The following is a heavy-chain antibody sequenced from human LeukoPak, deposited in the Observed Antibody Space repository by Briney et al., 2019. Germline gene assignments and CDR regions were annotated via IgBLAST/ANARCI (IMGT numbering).Heavy chain of an antibody. Sequence: SETLSLTCTVSGGSISSYYWSWIRQPPGKGLEWIGYIYYSGSTNYNPSLKIRVTISVDTSKNQFSLKLSSVTAADTAVYYCARVGDSGILDYWGQGTLVTVSS. J-gene: IGHJ4*02. CDR3: ARVGDSGILDY. CDR2: IYYSGST. V-gene: IGHV4-59*01. CDR1: GGSISSYY. D-gene: IGHD3-10*01.